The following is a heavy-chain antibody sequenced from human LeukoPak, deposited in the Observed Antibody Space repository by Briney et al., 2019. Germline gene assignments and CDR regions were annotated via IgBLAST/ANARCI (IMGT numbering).Heavy chain of an antibody. CDR2: IYPGDSDA. V-gene: IGHV5-51*01. Sequence: GESLKISCTGFGYSFTTYWIGWVRQMPGKGLEWMGIIYPGDSDARYSPSFQGQVTISVGKSISTAYLQWSSLKASDTAMYYCARQGRIVVVTTTHDAFDIWGQGTMVTVSS. CDR1: GYSFTTYW. CDR3: ARQGRIVVVTTTHDAFDI. D-gene: IGHD2-21*02. J-gene: IGHJ3*02.